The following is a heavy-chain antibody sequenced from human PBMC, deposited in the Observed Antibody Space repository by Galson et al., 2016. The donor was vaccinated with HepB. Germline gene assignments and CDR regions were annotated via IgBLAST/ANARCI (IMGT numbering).Heavy chain of an antibody. CDR2: IYYSGST. CDR3: ARYGTSMVRGVISSWFDP. Sequence: LSLTCTVSGGSISSYYWSWIRQPPGKGLEWIGYIYYSGSTNYNPSLKSRVTISVDTSKNQFSLKVSSVTAADTAVYYCARYGTSMVRGVISSWFDPWGQGTLVTVSS. J-gene: IGHJ5*02. D-gene: IGHD3-10*01. V-gene: IGHV4-59*01. CDR1: GGSISSYY.